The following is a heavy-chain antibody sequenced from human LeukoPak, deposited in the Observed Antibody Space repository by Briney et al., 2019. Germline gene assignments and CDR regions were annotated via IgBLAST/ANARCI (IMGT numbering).Heavy chain of an antibody. CDR2: MNPNSGNT. CDR1: GYTFTSYD. J-gene: IGHJ4*02. CDR3: ASSNARVGATSPLDY. D-gene: IGHD1-26*01. V-gene: IGHV1-8*01. Sequence: ASVKVSCKAPGYTFTSYDINWVRQATGQGLEWMGWMNPNSGNTGYAQKFQGRVTMTRNTSISTAYMELSSLRSEGTAVYYCASSNARVGATSPLDYWGQGTLVTVSS.